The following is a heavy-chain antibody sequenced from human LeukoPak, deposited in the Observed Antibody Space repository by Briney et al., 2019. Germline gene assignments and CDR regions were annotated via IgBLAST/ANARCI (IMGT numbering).Heavy chain of an antibody. CDR1: GFTVGRSY. V-gene: IGHV3-53*01. J-gene: IGHJ3*02. D-gene: IGHD3-10*01. Sequence: GGSLRLSCAASGFTVGRSYMSWVRRAPGKGLEWVSVIYSGGSRYYADSVQGRFTISRDNSKNTVFLQMNSLRAEDTAMYYCARDFGYYGSGTSDIWGQGTMVTVSS. CDR3: ARDFGYYGSGTSDI. CDR2: IYSGGSR.